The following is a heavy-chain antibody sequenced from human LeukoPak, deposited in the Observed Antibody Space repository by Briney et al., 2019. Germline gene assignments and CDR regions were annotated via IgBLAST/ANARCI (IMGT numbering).Heavy chain of an antibody. D-gene: IGHD2-15*01. Sequence: PGGSLRLSCAASGFTFSDYFMHWVRQAPGKGLVWVSRINGDGTSTIYADSVEGRFTISRDNAKNTLYLQMNSLRDEDTAVYYCARRVDATRWFDPWGQGTLVTVSS. V-gene: IGHV3-74*01. CDR2: INGDGTST. CDR3: ARRVDATRWFDP. J-gene: IGHJ5*02. CDR1: GFTFSDYF.